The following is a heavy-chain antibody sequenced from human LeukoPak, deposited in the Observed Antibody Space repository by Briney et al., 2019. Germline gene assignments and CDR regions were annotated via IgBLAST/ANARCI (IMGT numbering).Heavy chain of an antibody. CDR1: GFTFSSYG. CDR3: AKDQGDYGDHN. Sequence: GGSLRLSCAASGFTFSSYGMHWVRQAPGKGLEWVAVISYDGSNKYYADSVKGRFTISRDNSKNTLYLQMNSLRAEDTAVYYCAKDQGDYGDHNWGQGTLVTVSS. J-gene: IGHJ4*02. V-gene: IGHV3-30*18. CDR2: ISYDGSNK. D-gene: IGHD4-17*01.